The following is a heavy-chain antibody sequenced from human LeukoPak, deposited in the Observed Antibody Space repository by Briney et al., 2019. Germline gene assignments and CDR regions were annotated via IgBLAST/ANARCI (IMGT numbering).Heavy chain of an antibody. CDR3: ARGRGTIFGVVIIPVIYMDV. D-gene: IGHD3-3*01. V-gene: IGHV4-34*01. J-gene: IGHJ6*03. CDR1: GGSFSGYY. CDR2: INHGGST. Sequence: TETLSLTCAVYGGSFSGYYWSWIRQPPGKVLEWIGEINHGGSTNCNPSLKSRVTISVDTSKNQFSLKLSSVTAADTAVYYCARGRGTIFGVVIIPVIYMDVWGKGTTVTVSS.